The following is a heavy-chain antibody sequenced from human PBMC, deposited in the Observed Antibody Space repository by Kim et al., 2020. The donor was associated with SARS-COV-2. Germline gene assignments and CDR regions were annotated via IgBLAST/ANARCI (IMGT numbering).Heavy chain of an antibody. J-gene: IGHJ4*02. CDR3: AIQGAVAGTFDY. Sequence: SETPSLTCSVSGGSINNYYWNWVRQPPGKGLEWIGFIYYSGSTKYNPSLESRVSISIDTSRNHFSLNLTSVTAADSAVYYCAIQGAVAGTFDYWGRGTLV. V-gene: IGHV4-59*08. CDR2: IYYSGST. CDR1: GGSINNYY. D-gene: IGHD6-19*01.